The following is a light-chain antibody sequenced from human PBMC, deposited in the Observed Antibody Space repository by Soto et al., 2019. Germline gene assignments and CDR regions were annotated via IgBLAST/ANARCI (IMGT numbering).Light chain of an antibody. V-gene: IGKV1-39*01. CDR3: QQSYGNPQT. Sequence: DIQMTQSPSSLSASVGDRVTITCRASQSISTYLNWYQHKPGKAPNLLIYAASSLQSGVPSRFSGSGSGTDFTLTISSLQPEDFATYYCQQSYGNPQTFGQGTNLEIK. CDR2: AAS. CDR1: QSISTY. J-gene: IGKJ2*01.